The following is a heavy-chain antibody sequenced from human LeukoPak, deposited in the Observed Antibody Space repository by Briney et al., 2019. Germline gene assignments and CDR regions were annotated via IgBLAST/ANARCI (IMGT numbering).Heavy chain of an antibody. Sequence: GGSLRLSCAASGFTVSSNYMSWVRQAPGKGLEWVSVIYSGGSTYYADSVKGRFTISRHNSKNTLYLQMNSLRAEDTAVYYCARAVAATGAKGWFDPWGHGTLVPVSS. CDR2: IYSGGST. CDR1: GFTVSSNY. J-gene: IGHJ5*02. CDR3: ARAVAATGAKGWFDP. D-gene: IGHD2-15*01. V-gene: IGHV3-53*04.